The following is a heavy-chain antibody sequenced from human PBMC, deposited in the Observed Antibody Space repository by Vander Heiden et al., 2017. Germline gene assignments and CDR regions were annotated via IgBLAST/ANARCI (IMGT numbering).Heavy chain of an antibody. CDR1: GYTFTSYS. V-gene: IGHV1-46*01. CDR3: ARGGGIYSDYDRGDY. J-gene: IGHJ4*02. CDR2: ITPSVIST. Sequence: QVQLVQSGAEVKKPGASVKVSCKASGYTFTSYSLHWVRQAPGQGLEWMGIITPSVISTSYVQKFQGRVTMTRDPSTSTVYMELSSLRSEDTAVYYCARGGGIYSDYDRGDYWGQGTLVTVSS. D-gene: IGHD3-16*01.